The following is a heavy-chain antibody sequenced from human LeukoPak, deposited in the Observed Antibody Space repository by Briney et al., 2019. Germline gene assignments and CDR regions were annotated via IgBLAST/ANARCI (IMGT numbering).Heavy chain of an antibody. D-gene: IGHD6-19*01. Sequence: GGSLRLSCAASGFTFDDYGMSWVRQAPGKGLDWVSGINWNGGSTGYADSVKGRFTISRDNAKNSLYLQMNSLRAEDTALYYCARVSSGWSPDYWGQGTLVTLSS. CDR3: ARVSSGWSPDY. CDR1: GFTFDDYG. V-gene: IGHV3-20*04. J-gene: IGHJ4*02. CDR2: INWNGGST.